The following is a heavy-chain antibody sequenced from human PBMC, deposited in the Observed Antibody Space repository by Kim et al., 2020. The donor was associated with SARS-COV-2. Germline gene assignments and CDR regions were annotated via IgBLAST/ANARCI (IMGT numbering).Heavy chain of an antibody. CDR3: ASESVYCSSTSCPSGYFDY. CDR1: GFTFRSYA. Sequence: LSLTCASSGFTFRSYAMHWVRQAPGKGLEWLAVISYDGSNKYYAESVKGRFTISRDNSKNTLYLQMNSLRAEDTAVYYCASESVYCSSTSCPSGYFDYWGQGTLVTVSS. J-gene: IGHJ4*02. CDR2: ISYDGSNK. V-gene: IGHV3-30-3*01. D-gene: IGHD2-2*01.